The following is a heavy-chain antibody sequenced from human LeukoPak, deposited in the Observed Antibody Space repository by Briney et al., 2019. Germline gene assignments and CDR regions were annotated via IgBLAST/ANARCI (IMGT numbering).Heavy chain of an antibody. CDR1: GYTFTRYY. CDR3: ARDPTRTCSSTSCYRYMDV. J-gene: IGHJ6*03. V-gene: IGHV1-46*01. CDR2: INPSGGST. D-gene: IGHD2-2*01. Sequence: ASVTVSCKASGYTFTRYYMHWVRQAPGQGLDWMGIINPSGGSTSYAQKCQGRVTMTRDVSTSTVYMELSSLRSEDTAVYYCARDPTRTCSSTSCYRYMDVWGKGTTVTVPS.